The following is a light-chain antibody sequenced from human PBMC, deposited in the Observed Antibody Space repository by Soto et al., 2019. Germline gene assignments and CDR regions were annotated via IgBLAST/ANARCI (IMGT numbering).Light chain of an antibody. CDR1: SSDVGSYNL. Sequence: QSALTQPASVSGSPGQSITISCTGTSSDVGSYNLVSWYQQHPGKAPKLMIYEGSKRPSGVSNRFSGSKSGNPASLTISGLQAEDESDYYCCSYAGSSTSPYVFGTGTKVTVL. V-gene: IGLV2-23*01. J-gene: IGLJ1*01. CDR3: CSYAGSSTSPYV. CDR2: EGS.